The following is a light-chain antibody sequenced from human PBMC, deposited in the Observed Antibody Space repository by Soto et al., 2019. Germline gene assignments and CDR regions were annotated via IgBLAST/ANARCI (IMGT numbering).Light chain of an antibody. Sequence: QSVLTQPPSASGTTGQAVTISCSGSSSTLGSNFVIWYQKLPGTAPKLLIYSTNKRPSGVPDRFSGSKSGTSASLAISGLQSEDEVEYYCAAWDDTLNGWVFGGGTKLTVL. CDR2: STN. J-gene: IGLJ3*02. CDR3: AAWDDTLNGWV. V-gene: IGLV1-44*01. CDR1: SSTLGSNF.